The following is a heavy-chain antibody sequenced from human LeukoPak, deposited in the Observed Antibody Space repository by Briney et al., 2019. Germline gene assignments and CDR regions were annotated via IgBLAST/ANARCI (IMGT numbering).Heavy chain of an antibody. CDR1: GFTFSSYW. CDR2: INSDGSST. J-gene: IGHJ2*01. V-gene: IGHV3-74*01. D-gene: IGHD2-15*01. Sequence: GGSLRLSCAASGFTFSSYWMHWVRQPPGKGLVWVSHINSDGSSTSYADSVKGRFTISRDNAKNTLFLQMNSLRAEDTAVYYCATGFCSGGRCYWYFDLWGRGTLVTVSS. CDR3: ATGFCSGGRCYWYFDL.